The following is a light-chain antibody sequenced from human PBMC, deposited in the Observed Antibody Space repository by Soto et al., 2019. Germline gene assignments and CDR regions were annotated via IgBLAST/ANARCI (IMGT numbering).Light chain of an antibody. J-gene: IGKJ3*01. V-gene: IGKV3-20*01. CDR1: QSISSSY. CDR3: QQYRTSRFP. CDR2: GAS. Sequence: EIVLTQSPGTLSLSPGERATLSCRASQSISSSYLAWYQQKPGQAPRLLVYGASSRATGIPDRFSGSGSGTDFTLTISRLEPDDFAVYYCQQYRTSRFPFCPGPSADIK.